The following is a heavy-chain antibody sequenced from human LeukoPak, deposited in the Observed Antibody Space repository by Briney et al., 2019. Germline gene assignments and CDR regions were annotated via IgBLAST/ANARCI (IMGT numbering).Heavy chain of an antibody. J-gene: IGHJ4*02. Sequence: GSLRLSCAASGFTFSSYWMSWIRQPAGKGLEWIGRINTSGNINYNPSLKSRVTISGDTSKNQFSLKLSFVTAADTAVYYCARGGAAAGVFFDYWGQGILVTVSS. CDR2: INTSGNI. CDR3: ARGGAAAGVFFDY. V-gene: IGHV4-4*07. CDR1: GFTFSSYW. D-gene: IGHD6-13*01.